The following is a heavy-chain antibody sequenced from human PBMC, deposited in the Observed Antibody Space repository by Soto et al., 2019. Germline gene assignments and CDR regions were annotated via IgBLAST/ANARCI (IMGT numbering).Heavy chain of an antibody. CDR1: GYSFTSYW. CDR3: ATHSRQWLADEPPYYYYYGMDV. D-gene: IGHD6-19*01. J-gene: IGHJ6*02. CDR2: IDPSDSYT. V-gene: IGHV5-10-1*01. Sequence: PGESLKISCKGSGYSFTSYWISWVRQMPGKGLEWMGRIDPSDSYTNYSPSFQGHVTISADKSISTAYLQWSSLKASDTAMYYCATHSRQWLADEPPYYYYYGMDVWGPGTTVTVSS.